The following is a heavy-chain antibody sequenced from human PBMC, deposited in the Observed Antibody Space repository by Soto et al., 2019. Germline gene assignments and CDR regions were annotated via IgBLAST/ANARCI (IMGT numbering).Heavy chain of an antibody. J-gene: IGHJ4*02. CDR3: ARDRFGAVFRY. Sequence: SEPLSHTRTVADGSSSGGGYYLSWIRQHPGKGLEWIGYIYYSGSTYYNPSLKSRVTISVDTSKNQFSLKLSSVTAADTAVYYCARDRFGAVFRYWGQGTLVTVSS. D-gene: IGHD3-16*01. CDR1: DGSSSGGGYY. V-gene: IGHV4-31*02. CDR2: IYYSGST.